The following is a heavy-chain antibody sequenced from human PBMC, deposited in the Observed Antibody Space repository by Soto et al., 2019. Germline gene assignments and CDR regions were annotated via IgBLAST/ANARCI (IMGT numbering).Heavy chain of an antibody. Sequence: GASVKVSCKASGYTFTVYYMHWVRQAPGQGLEWMGWINPKSGGTVYPQKFQGRVTMTWDTSISTAYMALTRLRSDDTAVYYCARDLANGGGSAGFDYWGQGTLVTVSS. V-gene: IGHV1-2*02. CDR1: GYTFTVYY. CDR3: ARDLANGGGSAGFDY. D-gene: IGHD1-26*01. CDR2: INPKSGGT. J-gene: IGHJ4*02.